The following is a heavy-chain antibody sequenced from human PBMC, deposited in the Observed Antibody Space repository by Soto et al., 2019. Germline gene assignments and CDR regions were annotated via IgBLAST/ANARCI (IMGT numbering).Heavy chain of an antibody. CDR2: IWYDGDNE. CDR3: ARGSGYSYGYLGY. CDR1: GFTFSSYA. J-gene: IGHJ4*02. V-gene: IGHV3-33*08. D-gene: IGHD5-18*01. Sequence: VQLLESGGGLVQPGGSLRLSCAASGFTFSSYAMSWVRQAPGKGLEWVAVIWYDGDNEYYADSVKGRFTISRDNSKNTLYLQMNSLRAEDTAVYYCARGSGYSYGYLGYWGQGTLVTVSS.